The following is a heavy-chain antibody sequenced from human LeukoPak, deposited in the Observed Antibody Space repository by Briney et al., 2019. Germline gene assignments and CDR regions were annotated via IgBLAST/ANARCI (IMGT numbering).Heavy chain of an antibody. CDR3: ARGGITMQGTYDYVWGSYRFDY. Sequence: SETLSLTCTVSGGSISSYYWSWIRQPPGKGLEWIGYIYYSGSTNYNPSLKSRVTISVDTSKNQFSLKLSSVTAADTAVYYCARGGITMQGTYDYVWGSYRFDYWGQGTLVTVSS. CDR1: GGSISSYY. V-gene: IGHV4-59*08. D-gene: IGHD3-16*02. J-gene: IGHJ4*02. CDR2: IYYSGST.